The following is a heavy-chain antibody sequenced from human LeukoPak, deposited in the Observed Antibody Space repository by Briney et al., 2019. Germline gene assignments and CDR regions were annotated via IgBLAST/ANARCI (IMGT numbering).Heavy chain of an antibody. CDR1: GGSISSFSYY. CDR3: ARVRGDSPYSFDY. D-gene: IGHD2-21*02. V-gene: IGHV4-39*07. Sequence: TSETLSLTCTVSGGSISSFSYYWGWIRQPPGGGLEWIGTIYYSGSTYYNPSLKSRVTISTDTSKNQFSLNLRSVTAADTAVYYCARVRGDSPYSFDYWGQGTLVTVSS. J-gene: IGHJ4*02. CDR2: IYYSGST.